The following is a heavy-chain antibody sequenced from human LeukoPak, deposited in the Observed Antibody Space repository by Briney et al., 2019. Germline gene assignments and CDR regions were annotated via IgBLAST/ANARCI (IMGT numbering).Heavy chain of an antibody. CDR3: ARHRAIAGPFDL. J-gene: IGHJ4*02. CDR2: ISYSGLT. D-gene: IGHD6-19*01. CDR1: GGSISSYY. V-gene: IGHV4-59*08. Sequence: PSETLALTCTASGGSISSYYWSWFRLPPGKGLEWIGQISYSGLTKFHPALKSRVIISVDTSKNQISLNLSSVTAADTAFYYCARHRAIAGPFDLWGQGTLVTVSS.